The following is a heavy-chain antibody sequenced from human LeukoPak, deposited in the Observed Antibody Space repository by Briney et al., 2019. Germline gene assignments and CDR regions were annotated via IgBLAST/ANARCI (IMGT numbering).Heavy chain of an antibody. D-gene: IGHD2-2*01. J-gene: IGHJ3*02. V-gene: IGHV3-21*01. CDR1: GFTFSSYS. CDR2: ISSSSSYI. Sequence: GGSLRLSCAASGFTFSSYSMNWVRQAPGKGLEWVSSISSSSSYIDYADSVKGRFTMSRDNAKNSVYLQMSSLSAEDTAVYYCASHAPPLDIVVVPAAIAREDANDAFDIWGQGTMVTVSS. CDR3: ASHAPPLDIVVVPAAIAREDANDAFDI.